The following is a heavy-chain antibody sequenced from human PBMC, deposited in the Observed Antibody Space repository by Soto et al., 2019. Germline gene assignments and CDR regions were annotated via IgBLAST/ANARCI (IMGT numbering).Heavy chain of an antibody. CDR1: GDSISSGGYS. CDR2: IYHSGGT. Sequence: QLQLQESGSGLVKPSQTLSLTCAVSGDSISSGGYSWNRIRQPPGKGLEWIRYIYHSGGTDYNPSLNSRVTITVDSSNNQFSLKLSSVTAADTAVYYCARDSRSGYYLDYWGQGTLVTVSS. CDR3: ARDSRSGYYLDY. J-gene: IGHJ4*01. V-gene: IGHV4-30-2*01. D-gene: IGHD3-22*01.